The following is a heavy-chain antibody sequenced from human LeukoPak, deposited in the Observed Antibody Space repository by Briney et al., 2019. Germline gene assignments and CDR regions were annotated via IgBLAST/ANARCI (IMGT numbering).Heavy chain of an antibody. Sequence: GGSLRLSCAASGFTFSSYWMSWVRQAPGRGLEWVANIKQDGSEKYYVDSVKGRFTISRDNAKNSLYLQMNSLRAEDTAVYYCARVVGVQQLAYNYWGQGTLVTVSS. CDR2: IKQDGSEK. J-gene: IGHJ4*02. CDR3: ARVVGVQQLAYNY. D-gene: IGHD6-13*01. CDR1: GFTFSSYW. V-gene: IGHV3-7*03.